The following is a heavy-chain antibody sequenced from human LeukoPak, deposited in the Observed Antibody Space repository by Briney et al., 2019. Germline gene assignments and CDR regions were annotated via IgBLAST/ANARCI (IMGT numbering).Heavy chain of an antibody. Sequence: SETLSLTCAVSGYSISSGYYWGWIRQPPGKGLEWIGSIYHTGRSTYYNPSLKSRVIISVDTSKNQFSLKLSSVTAADTAVYYCARRLRYFDYWGQGTLVTVSS. J-gene: IGHJ4*02. D-gene: IGHD2-21*01. CDR1: GYSISSGYY. CDR2: IYHTGRST. V-gene: IGHV4-38-2*01. CDR3: ARRLRYFDY.